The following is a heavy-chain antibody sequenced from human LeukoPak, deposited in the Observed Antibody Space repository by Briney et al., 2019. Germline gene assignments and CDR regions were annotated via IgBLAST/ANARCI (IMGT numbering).Heavy chain of an antibody. D-gene: IGHD5-18*01. V-gene: IGHV4-34*01. Sequence: SETLSLTCAVYGGSFSGYYWSWIRQPPGKWLEWIGEINHSGSTNYNPSLKSRVTISVDTSKNQFSLKLSSVTAADTAVYYCARGKYSYGYGGLNYWGQGTLVTVSS. CDR1: GGSFSGYY. CDR3: ARGKYSYGYGGLNY. J-gene: IGHJ4*02. CDR2: INHSGST.